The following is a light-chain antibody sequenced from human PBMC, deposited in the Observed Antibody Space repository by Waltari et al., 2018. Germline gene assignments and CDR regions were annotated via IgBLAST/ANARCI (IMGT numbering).Light chain of an antibody. V-gene: IGKV3-20*01. CDR1: QSIGRY. CDR2: GAS. CDR3: QKHDRLPAT. J-gene: IGKJ1*01. Sequence: SCRASQSIGRYLVWYQQKPGQAPRLLIYGASTRASGIPDRFGGSGSGTDFSLTISRLEPEDFAVYHCQKHDRLPATFGQGTKVEIK.